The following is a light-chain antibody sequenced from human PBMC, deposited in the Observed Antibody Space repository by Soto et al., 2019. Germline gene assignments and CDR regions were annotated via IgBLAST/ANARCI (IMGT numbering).Light chain of an antibody. Sequence: DFQMTQSPPTLSASVGDRVTITCRASQSISSWLAWYQQRPGKAPNLLIYDVSSLESGVPSRFSGSGSGTEFTLTISSLQPDDFATYYCQQYTNYPWTFGQGTKVDIK. V-gene: IGKV1-5*01. CDR1: QSISSW. CDR3: QQYTNYPWT. J-gene: IGKJ1*01. CDR2: DVS.